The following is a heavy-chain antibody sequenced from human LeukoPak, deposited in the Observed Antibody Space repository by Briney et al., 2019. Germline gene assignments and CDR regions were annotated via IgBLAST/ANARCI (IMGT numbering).Heavy chain of an antibody. CDR2: IKQDGSEK. V-gene: IGHV3-7*03. D-gene: IGHD6-19*01. J-gene: IGHJ4*02. Sequence: GGSLRLSCAASGFTFSTYWMSWVRQAPGKGREWVANIKQDGSEKYYVDSVKGRFTISRDNAKSSLYLQMNSLRAEDTAIYYCARVSSGWFPLFHYWGQGTLVTVSS. CDR1: GFTFSTYW. CDR3: ARVSSGWFPLFHY.